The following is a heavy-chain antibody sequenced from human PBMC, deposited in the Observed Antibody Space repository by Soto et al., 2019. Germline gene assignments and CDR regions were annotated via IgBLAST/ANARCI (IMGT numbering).Heavy chain of an antibody. Sequence: QVQLQESGPGLVKPSATLSLTCTVSGGSISSYYWSWIRQPPGKGLEWIGYIYYSGSTNYNPSLKSRVTISVDTSKNQVSLTLSSATAADTGVYYCARRYGSCFDYWGQGTLVTVSS. CDR2: IYYSGST. D-gene: IGHD3-10*01. CDR1: GGSISSYY. V-gene: IGHV4-59*08. J-gene: IGHJ4*02. CDR3: ARRYGSCFDY.